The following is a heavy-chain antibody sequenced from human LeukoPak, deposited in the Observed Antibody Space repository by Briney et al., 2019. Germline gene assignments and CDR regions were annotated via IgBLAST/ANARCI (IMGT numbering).Heavy chain of an antibody. D-gene: IGHD2-2*01. J-gene: IGHJ5*02. CDR2: MNPNSGNT. CDR3: ATRDCSSTSCYLLGFDP. V-gene: IGHV1-8*02. CDR1: GYTFTGYY. Sequence: ASVKVSCKASGYTFTGYYMHWVRQAPGQGLEWMGWMNPNSGNTGYAQKFQGRVTMTRNTSISTAYMELSSLRSEDTAVYYCATRDCSSTSCYLLGFDPWGQGTLVTVSS.